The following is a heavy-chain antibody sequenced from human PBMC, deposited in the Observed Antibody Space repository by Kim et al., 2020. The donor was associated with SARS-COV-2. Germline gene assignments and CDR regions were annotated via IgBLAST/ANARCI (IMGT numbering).Heavy chain of an antibody. CDR1: GGSISSGGYY. CDR3: ARVPGVAAAGTQLLFDY. D-gene: IGHD6-13*01. Sequence: SETLSLTCTVSGGSISSGGYYWSWIRQHPGKGLEWIGYIYYSGSTYYNPSLKSRVTISVDTSKNQFSLKLSSVTAAATAVYYCARVPGVAAAGTQLLFDYWGRGTLVAVSS. J-gene: IGHJ4*02. CDR2: IYYSGST. V-gene: IGHV4-31*03.